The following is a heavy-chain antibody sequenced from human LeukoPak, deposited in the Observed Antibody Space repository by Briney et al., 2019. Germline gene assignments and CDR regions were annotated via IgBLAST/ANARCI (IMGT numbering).Heavy chain of an antibody. CDR3: AKAPVTSCRGAFCYPFDY. D-gene: IGHD2-15*01. V-gene: IGHV3-23*01. CDR2: ISGSGGST. Sequence: GGSLRLSCAASGFTFSSYGMSWVRQAPGKGLEWVSAISGSGGSTYYADSVKGRFTISRDNSKNTLYLQMNSLRAEDTAVYYCAKAPVTSCRGAFCYPFDYWGQGTLVTVSS. J-gene: IGHJ4*02. CDR1: GFTFSSYG.